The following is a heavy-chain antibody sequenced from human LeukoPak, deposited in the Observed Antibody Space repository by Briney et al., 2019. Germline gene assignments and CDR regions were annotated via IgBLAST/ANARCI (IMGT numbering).Heavy chain of an antibody. CDR3: ARERATGTTGFRWLDP. CDR2: ISSSSSTI. CDR1: GFTFSSYS. V-gene: IGHV3-48*04. J-gene: IGHJ5*02. D-gene: IGHD1-1*01. Sequence: GGSLRLSCAASGFTFSSYSMNWVRQAPGKGLEWVSYISSSSSTIYYADSVKGRFTISRDNAKNSLYLQMNSLRAEDTAVYYCARERATGTTGFRWLDPWGQGTLVTVSS.